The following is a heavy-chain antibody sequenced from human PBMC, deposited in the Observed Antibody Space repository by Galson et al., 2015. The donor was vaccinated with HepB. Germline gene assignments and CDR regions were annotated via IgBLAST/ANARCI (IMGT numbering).Heavy chain of an antibody. V-gene: IGHV3-21*01. CDR2: IRAYSDYI. CDR1: GFTFTTYS. J-gene: IGHJ5*01. Sequence: SLRLSCAASGFTFTTYSMNWFRQAPGKGLEWVSSIRAYSDYIYYAYSLNARCTITSENAKNQRYPQVNSLRAEDTASYYCDRCHRVYNSGWSETVDSWGHGTLVTVSS. CDR3: DRCHRVYNSGWSETVDS. D-gene: IGHD6-19*01.